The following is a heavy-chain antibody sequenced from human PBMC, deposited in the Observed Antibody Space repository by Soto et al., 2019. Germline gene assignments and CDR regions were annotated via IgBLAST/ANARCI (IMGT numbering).Heavy chain of an antibody. V-gene: IGHV4-34*01. Sequence: SETLCLTCAVYGGSFSGYDLSWIRQPPGKGLEWIGEINHSGSTNYNPSLKSRVTISVDTSKNQFSLKLSSVTAADTAVYYCASHNRIAAAGRSGCWFDPWGQGTLVTVSS. CDR2: INHSGST. D-gene: IGHD6-13*01. CDR3: ASHNRIAAAGRSGCWFDP. J-gene: IGHJ5*02. CDR1: GGSFSGYD.